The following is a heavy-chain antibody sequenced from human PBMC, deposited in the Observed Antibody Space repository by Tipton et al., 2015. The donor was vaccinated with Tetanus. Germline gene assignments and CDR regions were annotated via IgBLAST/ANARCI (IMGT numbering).Heavy chain of an antibody. Sequence: SLRLSCAASGFTFSSYSMNWVRQAPGKGLEWVSYISSSSRTIYYADSVKGRFTISRDNAKNSLYLQMNSLRAEDTAVYYCARPYGSGSDDAFDIWGQGTMVTVSS. CDR2: ISSSSRTI. V-gene: IGHV3-48*01. D-gene: IGHD3-10*01. CDR3: ARPYGSGSDDAFDI. J-gene: IGHJ3*02. CDR1: GFTFSSYS.